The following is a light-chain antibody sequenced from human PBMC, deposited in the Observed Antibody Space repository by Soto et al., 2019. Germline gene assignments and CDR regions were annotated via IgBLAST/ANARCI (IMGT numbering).Light chain of an antibody. CDR2: DVS. Sequence: QSALTQPPSVSGSPGQSITISCTGTSSDVGGYNYVSWYQQHPGKAPKVMIYDVSERPSGVSDRFSGSKSGNTASLTISGLQAEDEADYYCCSFAGSPRYVFGTGTKLTVL. V-gene: IGLV2-11*01. CDR1: SSDVGGYNY. CDR3: CSFAGSPRYV. J-gene: IGLJ1*01.